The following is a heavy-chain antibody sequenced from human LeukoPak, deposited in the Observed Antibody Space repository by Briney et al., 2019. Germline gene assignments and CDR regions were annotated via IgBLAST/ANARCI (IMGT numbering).Heavy chain of an antibody. CDR2: INGAGNSS. Sequence: GGSLRLSCAASGFTFNLYAMNWVRQAPGKGVVWVSSINGAGNSSYYADSLRGRFTVSRDNSKNTLYLQMNSLRAEDTAVYYCAKRGLRGNWFHPWGQGTLVTVSS. CDR3: AKRGLRGNWFHP. CDR1: GFTFNLYA. D-gene: IGHD4-17*01. J-gene: IGHJ5*02. V-gene: IGHV3-23*01.